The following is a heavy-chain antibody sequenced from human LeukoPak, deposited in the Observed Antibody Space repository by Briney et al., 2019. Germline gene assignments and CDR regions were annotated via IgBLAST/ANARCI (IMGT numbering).Heavy chain of an antibody. D-gene: IGHD6-13*01. V-gene: IGHV3-23*01. CDR3: AKDAPYSSSWSRGYNWFDP. J-gene: IGHJ5*02. CDR2: ISGSGGST. CDR1: GFTFSSYA. Sequence: GGSLRLSCAASGFTFSSYAMSWVRQAPGKGLEWVSAISGSGGSTYYADSVKGRFTISRDNSKNTLYLQMNSLRAEDTAVYYCAKDAPYSSSWSRGYNWFDPWGQGTLVTVSS.